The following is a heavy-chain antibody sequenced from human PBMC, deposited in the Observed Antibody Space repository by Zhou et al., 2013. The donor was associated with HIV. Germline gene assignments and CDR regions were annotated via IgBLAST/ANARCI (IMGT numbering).Heavy chain of an antibody. CDR2: IIPIFGTA. Sequence: QVQLVQSGAEVKKPGSSVKVSCKASGGTFSSYAISWVRQAPGQGLEWMGGIIPIFGTANYAQKFQGRVTITTDESTSTAYMELSSLRSEDTAVYYCARDLKRDEEQQLVPNWFWFDPWGQGTLVTVSS. CDR3: ARDLKRDEEQQLVPNWFWFDP. D-gene: IGHD6-13*01. CDR1: GGTFSSYA. J-gene: IGHJ5*02. V-gene: IGHV1-69*05.